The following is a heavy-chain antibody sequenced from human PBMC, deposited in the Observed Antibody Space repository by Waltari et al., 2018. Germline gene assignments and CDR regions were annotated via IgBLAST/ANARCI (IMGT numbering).Heavy chain of an antibody. V-gene: IGHV3-30*02. CDR2: IRYDGSNK. J-gene: IGHJ4*02. CDR1: GFTFSSYG. CDR3: AKGGYYGSTK. Sequence: QVQLVESGGGVVQPGGSLRLSWAASGFTFSSYGMPWVRQAPGKGLEWVAFIRYDGSNKYYADSVKGRFTISRDNSKNTLYLQMNSLRAEDTAVYYCAKGGYYGSTKGGQGTLVTVSS. D-gene: IGHD3-10*01.